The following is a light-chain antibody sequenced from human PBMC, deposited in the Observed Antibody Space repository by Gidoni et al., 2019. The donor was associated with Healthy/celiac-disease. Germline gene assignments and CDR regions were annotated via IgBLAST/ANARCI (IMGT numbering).Light chain of an antibody. CDR1: QGISSY. Sequence: DLQLTQSPSFLSASVGDRVTITSRASQGISSYLAWYQQKPGKAPKLLIYAASTLQSGVPSRFSGSGSGTEFTLTISSLQPEDFATYYCQQLNSYPPTFGGGTKVEIK. CDR3: QQLNSYPPT. CDR2: AAS. V-gene: IGKV1-9*01. J-gene: IGKJ4*01.